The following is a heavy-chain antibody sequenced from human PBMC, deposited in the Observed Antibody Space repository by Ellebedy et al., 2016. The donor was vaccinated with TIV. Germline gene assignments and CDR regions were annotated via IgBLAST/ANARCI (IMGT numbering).Heavy chain of an antibody. CDR3: ARETNPPPGVLAGTGFDC. D-gene: IGHD6-19*01. CDR1: GFSFSTYG. CDR2: KRSDGRNE. V-gene: IGHV3-30*02. Sequence: GESLKISCVASGFSFSTYGMHWVRQAPGKGLEWVAFKRSDGRNEYNGDSVKGRFFISRDLSKNTVYLQMNRLRSEDTGIYYCARETNPPPGVLAGTGFDCWGLGTLVIVSS. J-gene: IGHJ1*01.